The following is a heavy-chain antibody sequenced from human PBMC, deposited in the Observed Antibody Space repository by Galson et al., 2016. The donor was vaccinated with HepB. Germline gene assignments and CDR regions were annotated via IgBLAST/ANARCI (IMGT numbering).Heavy chain of an antibody. CDR3: ATSTSWGPLAY. D-gene: IGHD2-2*01. J-gene: IGHJ4*02. CDR1: GFMFRGFW. Sequence: SLRLSCAVSGFMFRGFWIHWVRQAPGKAPVWVSRVSQDGLTTAYADSVKGRFSISRDDAKHTVYLQMNRLRAEDKSMYYCATSTSWGPLAYWGQGTLVTVSS. V-gene: IGHV3-74*03. CDR2: VSQDGLTT.